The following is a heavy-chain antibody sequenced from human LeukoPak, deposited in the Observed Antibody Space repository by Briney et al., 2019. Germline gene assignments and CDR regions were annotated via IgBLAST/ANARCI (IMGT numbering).Heavy chain of an antibody. CDR3: ASKTYYYGLADY. CDR1: GGSISGSNW. V-gene: IGHV4-4*02. Sequence: KVSETLSLTCAVSGGSISGSNWWSWVRPPPGKGLEWIGEIYHSGSTNYNPSLKSRVTISVDKSKNQFSLKLSSVTAADTAVYYCASKTYYYGLADYWGQGTLVTVSS. D-gene: IGHD3-10*01. CDR2: IYHSGST. J-gene: IGHJ4*02.